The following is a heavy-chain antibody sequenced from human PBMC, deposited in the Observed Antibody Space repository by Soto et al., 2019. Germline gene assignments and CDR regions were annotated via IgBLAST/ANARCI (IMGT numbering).Heavy chain of an antibody. CDR2: ISGSGGST. D-gene: IGHD2-2*01. CDR1: GCTFSSYA. J-gene: IGHJ5*02. CDR3: AKKVVPAATAWFDP. V-gene: IGHV3-23*01. Sequence: GGLRRPGAASGCTFSSYAMSWVRQAPGRGLEWVSAISGSGGSTYYADSVKGRFTISRDNSKNTLYLQMNSLRAEDTAVYYSAKKVVPAATAWFDPWGQGTLVTVSS.